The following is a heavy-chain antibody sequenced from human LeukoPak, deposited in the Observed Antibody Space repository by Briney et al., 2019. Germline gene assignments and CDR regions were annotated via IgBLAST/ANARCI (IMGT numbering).Heavy chain of an antibody. J-gene: IGHJ4*02. CDR2: ISAYNGNT. D-gene: IGHD3-16*02. CDR3: ARTRTAMITFGGVIPSQNDY. Sequence: ASVKVSCKASGYTFTSYGISWVRQAPGQGLEWMGWISAYNGNTNYAQKLQGRVTKTTDTSTSTAYMELRSLRSDDTAVYYCARTRTAMITFGGVIPSQNDYWGQGTLVTVSS. V-gene: IGHV1-18*01. CDR1: GYTFTSYG.